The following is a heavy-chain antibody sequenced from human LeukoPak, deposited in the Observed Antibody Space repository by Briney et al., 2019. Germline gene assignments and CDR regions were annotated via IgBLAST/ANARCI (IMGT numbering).Heavy chain of an antibody. CDR2: IYYSGST. CDR3: ARIAYYYDSSGPNRPLYYFDY. CDR1: GGSISSYY. Sequence: SETLSLTCTVSGGSISSYYWSWIRQPPGKGLEWIGYIYYSGSTNYNPSLKSRVTISVDTSKNQFSLKLSSVSAADTAVYYCARIAYYYDSSGPNRPLYYFDYWGQGTLVTVSS. V-gene: IGHV4-59*01. J-gene: IGHJ4*02. D-gene: IGHD3-22*01.